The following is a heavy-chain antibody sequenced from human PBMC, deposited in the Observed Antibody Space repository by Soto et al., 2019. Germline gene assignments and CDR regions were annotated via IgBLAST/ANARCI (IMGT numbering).Heavy chain of an antibody. CDR3: AREAIAAAGTGIYGMDV. J-gene: IGHJ6*02. Sequence: GGSLRLSCAASGFTVSSNYMSWVRQAPGKGLEWVSVIYSGGSTYYADSVKGRFTISRDNSKNTLYLQMNSLRAEDTAVYYCAREAIAAAGTGIYGMDVWGQRTTVTVSS. D-gene: IGHD6-13*01. CDR1: GFTVSSNY. CDR2: IYSGGST. V-gene: IGHV3-53*01.